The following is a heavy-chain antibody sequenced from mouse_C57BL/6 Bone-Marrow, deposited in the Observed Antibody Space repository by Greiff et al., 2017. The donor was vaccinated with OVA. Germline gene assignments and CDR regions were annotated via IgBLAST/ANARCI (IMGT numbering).Heavy chain of an antibody. CDR2: ISYSGST. D-gene: IGHD1-1*01. CDR1: GYSITSDY. Sequence: EVKLVESGPGLAKPSQTLSLTCSVTGYSITSDYWNWIRKFPGNKLEYMGYISYSGSTYYNPSLKSRISITRDTSKNQYYLQLNSVTTEDTATYYCARGDHGSTSYWYFDVWGTGTTVTVSS. V-gene: IGHV3-8*01. J-gene: IGHJ1*03. CDR3: ARGDHGSTSYWYFDV.